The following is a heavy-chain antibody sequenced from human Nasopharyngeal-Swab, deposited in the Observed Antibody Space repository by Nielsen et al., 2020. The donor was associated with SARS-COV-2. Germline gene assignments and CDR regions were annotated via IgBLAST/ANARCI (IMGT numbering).Heavy chain of an antibody. Sequence: SETLSLTCNVSGGSISSGGYYWIWIRQHPGKGLEWIGYIYYSGSTYYNPSLKSRVTISVDTSKNQFSLKLSSVTAADTAVYYCARARITMIVVVDAFDIWGQGTMVTVSS. V-gene: IGHV4-31*03. CDR1: GGSISSGGYY. CDR2: IYYSGST. J-gene: IGHJ3*02. CDR3: ARARITMIVVVDAFDI. D-gene: IGHD3-22*01.